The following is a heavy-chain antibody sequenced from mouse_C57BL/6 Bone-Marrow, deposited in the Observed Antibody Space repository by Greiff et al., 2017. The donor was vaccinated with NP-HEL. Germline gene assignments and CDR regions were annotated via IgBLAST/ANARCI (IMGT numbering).Heavy chain of an antibody. J-gene: IGHJ4*01. V-gene: IGHV1-55*01. D-gene: IGHD1-1*01. Sequence: VQLQQSGAELVKPGASVKMSCKASGYTFTSYWITWVKQRPGQGLEWIGDIYPGSGSTNYNEKFKSKATLTVDTSSSTAYMQLSSLTSEDSAVYYCARSPTATVVATDYAMDYWGQGTSVTVSS. CDR2: IYPGSGST. CDR3: ARSPTATVVATDYAMDY. CDR1: GYTFTSYW.